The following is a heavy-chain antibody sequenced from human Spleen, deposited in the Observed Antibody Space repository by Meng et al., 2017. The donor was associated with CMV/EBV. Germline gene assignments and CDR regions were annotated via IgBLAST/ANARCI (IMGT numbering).Heavy chain of an antibody. V-gene: IGHV3-23*01. CDR3: AKGGFGVIINRFDF. J-gene: IGHJ4*02. Sequence: GESLKISCATSGFTFSSYAMSWVRQAPGKGLEWVSTISGSSGHTYYADSVKGRFTISGDDSKNTLDLQMNSLRAEDAAVYFCAKGGFGVIINRFDFWGQGTLVTVSS. CDR1: GFTFSSYA. CDR2: ISGSSGHT. D-gene: IGHD3-3*01.